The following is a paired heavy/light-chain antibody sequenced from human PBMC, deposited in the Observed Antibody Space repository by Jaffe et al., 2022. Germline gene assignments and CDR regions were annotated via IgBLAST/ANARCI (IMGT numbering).Heavy chain of an antibody. J-gene: IGHJ3*02. CDR3: ARDNYPEYCSGGSCYESGDAFDI. D-gene: IGHD2-15*01. CDR1: GFTFSSYS. Sequence: EVQLVESGGGLVKPGGSLRLSCAASGFTFSSYSMNWVRQAPGKGLEWVSSISSSSSYIYYADSVKGRFTISRDNAKNSLYLQMNSLRAEDTAVYYCARDNYPEYCSGGSCYESGDAFDIWGQGTMVTVSS. V-gene: IGHV3-21*01. CDR2: ISSSSSYI.
Light chain of an antibody. CDR2: AAS. Sequence: DIQLTQSPSFLSASVGDRVTITCRASQGISSYLAWYQQKPGKAPKLLIYAASTLQSGVPSRFSGSGSGTEFTLTISSLQPEDFATYYCQQLNSYPRTFGPGTKVDIK. V-gene: IGKV1-9*01. CDR3: QQLNSYPRT. J-gene: IGKJ3*01. CDR1: QGISSY.